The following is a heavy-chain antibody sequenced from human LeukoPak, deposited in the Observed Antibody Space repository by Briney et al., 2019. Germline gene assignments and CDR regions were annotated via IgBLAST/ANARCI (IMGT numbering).Heavy chain of an antibody. D-gene: IGHD3-10*01. V-gene: IGHV3-53*01. J-gene: IGHJ4*02. Sequence: PGGSLRLSCAASGFTVSSNYMSWVRQPPGKGLEWVSVIYSGGTTFYADSVKGRFTISRDNSNNTLYLQMNSLRADDTAVYYCAKLKGWYGEGYFDYWGQGTVVTVSS. CDR1: GFTVSSNY. CDR2: IYSGGTT. CDR3: AKLKGWYGEGYFDY.